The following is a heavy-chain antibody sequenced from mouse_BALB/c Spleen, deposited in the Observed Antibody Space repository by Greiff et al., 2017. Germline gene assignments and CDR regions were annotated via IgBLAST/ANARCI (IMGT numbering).Heavy chain of an antibody. CDR2: IDPSDSYT. J-gene: IGHJ3*01. D-gene: IGHD2-2*01. Sequence: QVQLQQPGAELVKPGASVKLSCKASGYTFTSYWMHWVKQRPGQGLEWIGEIDPSDSYTNYNQKFKGKATLTVDKSSSTAYMQLSSLTSEDSAVYYCARGLYGHDDLPWFAYWGQGTLVTVSA. V-gene: IGHV1-69*02. CDR1: GYTFTSYW. CDR3: ARGLYGHDDLPWFAY.